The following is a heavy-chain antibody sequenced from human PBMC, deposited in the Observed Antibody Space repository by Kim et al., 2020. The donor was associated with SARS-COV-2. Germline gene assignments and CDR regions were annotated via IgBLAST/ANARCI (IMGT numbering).Heavy chain of an antibody. CDR1: GYTFTSYA. Sequence: ASVKVSCKASGYTFTSYAMNWVRQAPGQGLEWMGWINTNTGNPTNAQGFTGRFVFSLDTSVSTAYLQISSLKAEDTAVYYCARCPDYCSSTSCYVGDAFDIWGQWTMVTVSS. CDR3: ARCPDYCSSTSCYVGDAFDI. D-gene: IGHD2-2*01. V-gene: IGHV7-4-1*02. CDR2: INTNTGNP. J-gene: IGHJ3*02.